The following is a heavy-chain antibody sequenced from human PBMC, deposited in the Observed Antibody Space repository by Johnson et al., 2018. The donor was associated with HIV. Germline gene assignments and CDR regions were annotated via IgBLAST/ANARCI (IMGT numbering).Heavy chain of an antibody. Sequence: QVQLMESGGGLVQPGRSLKLSCTVSGFTFNTYAMYWVRQALGRGLEWVAVISYAGDNQYYADSVKGRFTISRDNSKQTLYLQMNSLRVGDTAVYYCARGKGAAAAEAFDIWGQGTMVTVSS. CDR3: ARGKGAAAAEAFDI. J-gene: IGHJ3*02. D-gene: IGHD6-13*01. CDR2: ISYAGDNQ. CDR1: GFTFNTYA. V-gene: IGHV3-30*14.